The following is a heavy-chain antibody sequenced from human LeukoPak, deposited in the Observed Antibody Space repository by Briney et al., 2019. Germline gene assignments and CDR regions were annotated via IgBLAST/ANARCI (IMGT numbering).Heavy chain of an antibody. D-gene: IGHD3-10*01. Sequence: GGSQRLFCAASGFPFRSFEMNCVPHAPGRGLESGSYIHRSGYTTFCADSAKGRFTTSRENAENSLYLQMNSLRAEDTALYYCARDSGSSQGMDVWGQGTTVTVSS. V-gene: IGHV3-48*03. J-gene: IGHJ6*02. CDR3: ARDSGSSQGMDV. CDR2: IHRSGYTT. CDR1: GFPFRSFE.